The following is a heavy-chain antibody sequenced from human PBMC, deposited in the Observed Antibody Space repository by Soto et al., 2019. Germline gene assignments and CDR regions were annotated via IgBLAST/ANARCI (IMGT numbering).Heavy chain of an antibody. V-gene: IGHV3-48*03. CDR3: ARGGSYFDY. CDR2: ITGSGNTI. D-gene: IGHD1-26*01. J-gene: IGHJ4*02. Sequence: EVQLVESGGGLVQPGGSLRLSCAASGFTFSSYEMNWVRQAPGKGLEWVSYITGSGNTIYYVDSVKGRFTISRDNAKNSMYLQMNSLRAEDTAVYYCARGGSYFDYWGQGTLVTVSS. CDR1: GFTFSSYE.